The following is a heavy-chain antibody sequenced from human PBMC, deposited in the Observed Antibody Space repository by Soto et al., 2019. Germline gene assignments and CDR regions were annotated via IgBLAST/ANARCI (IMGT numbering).Heavy chain of an antibody. Sequence: EVQLVESGGGLVEPGGSLRLSCATSGFTFSTCSMNCVRQAPGKGLEWVSSISATGTYTFYADSLKGRFTISRDNARNSLFLQMNSLIVEDTALYYCTTEYNSRQDLNHWGQGALVTGSS. J-gene: IGHJ5*02. CDR1: GFTFSTCS. CDR3: TTEYNSRQDLNH. V-gene: IGHV3-21*01. D-gene: IGHD6-6*01. CDR2: ISATGTYT.